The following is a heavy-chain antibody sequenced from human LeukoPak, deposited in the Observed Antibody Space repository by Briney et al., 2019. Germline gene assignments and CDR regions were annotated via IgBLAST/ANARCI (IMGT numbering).Heavy chain of an antibody. Sequence: ASVKVSCKASGYTFTGYYMHWVRQAPGQGLEWMGWINPNSGNTGYAQKFQGRVTMTRNTSISTAYMELSSLRSEDTAVYYCARGRVSRYFDWLLYPYYYYMDVWGKGTTVTISS. J-gene: IGHJ6*03. CDR3: ARGRVSRYFDWLLYPYYYYMDV. CDR1: GYTFTGYY. V-gene: IGHV1-8*02. D-gene: IGHD3-9*01. CDR2: INPNSGNT.